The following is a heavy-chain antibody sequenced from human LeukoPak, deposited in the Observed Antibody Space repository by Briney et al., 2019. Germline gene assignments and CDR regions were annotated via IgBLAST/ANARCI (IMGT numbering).Heavy chain of an antibody. CDR1: GDNVSRNSAA. V-gene: IGHV6-1*01. CDR3: ARDLRNYEGINWFDP. CDR2: TYYRSKWHY. Sequence: SQTLSLTCAISGDNVSRNSAAWDWIRQSPSRGLEWLGRTYYRSKWHYDYAVSVKSRITISPDTSKNQISLQVNSVTPEDTAVYYCARDLRNYEGINWFDPWGQGTLVTVSS. J-gene: IGHJ5*02. D-gene: IGHD4-11*01.